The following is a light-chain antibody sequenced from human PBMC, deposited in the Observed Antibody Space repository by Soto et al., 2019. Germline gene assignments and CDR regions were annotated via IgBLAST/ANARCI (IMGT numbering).Light chain of an antibody. CDR3: QYYNKWLAP. Sequence: EVFETQSPAHLSVSHRYKFSLSCKANQTISNTLAWYQQKPGQAPRLLIYAASTRATGVSARFSGSGSGTEFTLTISSLQSEDFTIYYCQYYNKWLAPFGGGTKVDI. V-gene: IGKV3-15*01. CDR1: QTISNT. J-gene: IGKJ4*01. CDR2: AAS.